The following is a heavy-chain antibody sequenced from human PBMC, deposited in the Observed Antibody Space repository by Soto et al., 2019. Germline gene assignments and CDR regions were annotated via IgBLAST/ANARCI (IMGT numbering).Heavy chain of an antibody. V-gene: IGHV4-31*03. J-gene: IGHJ6*02. D-gene: IGHD2-15*01. CDR3: ARGGLGFCSGGSCYSAELSRYYYGMDV. CDR1: GGSISSGVYY. CDR2: IYYSGAT. Sequence: PSETLSLTCTVSGGSISSGVYYWSWIRQHPGKGLEWIGYIYYSGATYYNPSLKGRVTISVDTSKNQFSLKLSSVTAADTAVYYCARGGLGFCSGGSCYSAELSRYYYGMDVWGQWTTVTVSS.